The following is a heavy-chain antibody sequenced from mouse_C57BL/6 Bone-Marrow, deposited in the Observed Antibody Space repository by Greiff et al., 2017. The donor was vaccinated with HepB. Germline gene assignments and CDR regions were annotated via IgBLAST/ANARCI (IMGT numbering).Heavy chain of an antibody. Sequence: VQLKQSGAELVRPGTSVKVSCKASGYAFTNYLIEWVKQRPGQGLEWIGVINPGSGGTNYNEKFKGKATLTADKSSSTAYMQLSSLTSEDSAVYFCARENYGSSYVFDYWGQGTTLTVSS. D-gene: IGHD1-1*01. CDR1: GYAFTNYL. CDR3: ARENYGSSYVFDY. CDR2: INPGSGGT. V-gene: IGHV1-54*01. J-gene: IGHJ2*01.